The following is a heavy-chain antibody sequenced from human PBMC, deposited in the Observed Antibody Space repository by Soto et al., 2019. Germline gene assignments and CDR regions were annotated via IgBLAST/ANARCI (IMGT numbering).Heavy chain of an antibody. J-gene: IGHJ4*02. CDR1: GFTFSNAW. Sequence: EVQMVESGGGLVKPGGSLRLSCAASGFTFSNAWMNWVRQAPGKGLEWVGRIKSKPDGGTTDYAAPVKGRFTISRDDSKNTLYLQLNSLKTEDTAVYYCTTGGPYFHYWGQGTLLTVSS. V-gene: IGHV3-15*01. CDR2: IKSKPDGGTT. CDR3: TTGGPYFHY. D-gene: IGHD3-10*01.